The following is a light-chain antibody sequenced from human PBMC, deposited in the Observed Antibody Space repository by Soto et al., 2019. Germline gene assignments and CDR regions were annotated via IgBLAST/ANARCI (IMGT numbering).Light chain of an antibody. Sequence: QSALTQPRSVSGSPGQSVTLSCTGTSSDVGGYNYVSWYQQHPGKAPKLMLDDVNKRPSGVPDRFFGSRSGNTASLTISGLQAEDEADYYCCSYAGSYTWVFGGGTKLTVL. CDR3: CSYAGSYTWV. CDR2: DVN. J-gene: IGLJ3*02. CDR1: SSDVGGYNY. V-gene: IGLV2-11*01.